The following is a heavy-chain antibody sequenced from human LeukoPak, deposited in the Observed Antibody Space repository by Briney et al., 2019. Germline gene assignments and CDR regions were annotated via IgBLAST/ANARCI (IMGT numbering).Heavy chain of an antibody. J-gene: IGHJ4*02. CDR3: ARGVTRYCSSTSCYYFDY. V-gene: IGHV3-33*01. CDR1: GFTFSSYG. CDR2: IWYDGSNK. D-gene: IGHD2-2*01. Sequence: GGSLRLSCAASGFTFSSYGMHWVRQAPGKGLEWVAVIWYDGSNKYYADSVKGRFTISRDNSKNTLYLQMNSLRAEDTAVYYCARGVTRYCSSTSCYYFDYWGQGTLVTVSS.